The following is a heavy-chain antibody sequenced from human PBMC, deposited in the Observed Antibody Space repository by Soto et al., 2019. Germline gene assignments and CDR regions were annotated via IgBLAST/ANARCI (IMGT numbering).Heavy chain of an antibody. CDR1: GFTFSSYA. J-gene: IGHJ4*02. V-gene: IGHV3-64D*06. Sequence: GGSLRLSCSASGFTFSSYAMHWVRQAPGKGLEYVSSISTNGGSTHYADSVKGRFTISRDNSKNTQYLQMSSLRADDTAVYYCAREGYPFDYWGQGTLVTVSS. D-gene: IGHD5-12*01. CDR2: ISTNGGST. CDR3: AREGYPFDY.